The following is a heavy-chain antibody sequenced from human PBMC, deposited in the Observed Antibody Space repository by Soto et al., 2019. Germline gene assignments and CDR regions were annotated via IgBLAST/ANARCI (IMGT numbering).Heavy chain of an antibody. CDR2: ITAGNGNT. J-gene: IGHJ4*02. D-gene: IGHD3-22*01. CDR3: ARGYYDTIGSLMY. V-gene: IGHV1-3*01. CDR1: GYTFTTYV. Sequence: GASVKVSCKASGYTFTTYVMHWVRQAPGQRLEWMGWITAGNGNTKYSQKFQGRVTITRDTSASTAYMELSSLRSEDTAVYYCARGYYDTIGSLMYWGQGTLVTVSS.